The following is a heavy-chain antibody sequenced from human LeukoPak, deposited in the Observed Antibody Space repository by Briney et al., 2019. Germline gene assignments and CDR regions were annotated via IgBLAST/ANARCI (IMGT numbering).Heavy chain of an antibody. V-gene: IGHV4-59*01. CDR1: GGSISSYY. CDR2: IYYSGST. CDR3: ARGADDYYDSSGYYLDY. D-gene: IGHD3-22*01. J-gene: IGHJ4*02. Sequence: SETLSLTCTVSGGSISSYYWSWIRQPPGKGLEWIGYIYYSGSTNYNPTLKSRVTISVDASKNQFSLKLSSVTAADTAVYYCARGADDYYDSSGYYLDYWGQGTLVTVSS.